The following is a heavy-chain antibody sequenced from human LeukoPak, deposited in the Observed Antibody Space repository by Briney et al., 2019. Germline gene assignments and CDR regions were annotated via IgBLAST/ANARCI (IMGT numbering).Heavy chain of an antibody. CDR1: GGSISSSSCY. CDR3: ARDGGLRFLDGDYFDY. D-gene: IGHD3-3*01. V-gene: IGHV4-39*07. J-gene: IGHJ4*02. CDR2: IYYSGST. Sequence: SETLSLTCTVSGGSISSSSCYWGWIRQPPGKGLEWIGSIYYSGSTYYNPSLKSRVTISVDTSKNHFSLKLSSVTAADTAMYYCARDGGLRFLDGDYFDYWGQGTLVTVSS.